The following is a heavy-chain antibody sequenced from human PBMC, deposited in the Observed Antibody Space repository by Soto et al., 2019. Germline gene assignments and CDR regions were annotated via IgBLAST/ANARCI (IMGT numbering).Heavy chain of an antibody. Sequence: QVQLVQSGVEVEKPGASVKVSCKASGYTLTSYGVSWVRQAPGQGLEWMGWISAYNGSTNYAQKFQGRVTMTTDTSTSTAYMELRSLRSDDTAVYYCARDVPTVTTGGPDYWGQGTLVTVSS. CDR1: GYTLTSYG. CDR3: ARDVPTVTTGGPDY. V-gene: IGHV1-18*01. D-gene: IGHD4-17*01. CDR2: ISAYNGST. J-gene: IGHJ4*02.